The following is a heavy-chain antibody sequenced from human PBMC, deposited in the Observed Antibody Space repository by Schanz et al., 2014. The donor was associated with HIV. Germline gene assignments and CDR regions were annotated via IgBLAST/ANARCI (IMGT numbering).Heavy chain of an antibody. V-gene: IGHV3-21*06. CDR3: ARRSTPGGYYGMDV. J-gene: IGHJ6*02. Sequence: EVQLLESGGGLVQPGGSLRLSCAVSGFTFNNYAMNWVRQAPGKGLEWVSCISSSGTYIYYADSVKGRFTISRDNAKNSLYLQIDSLRTEDTAVYYCARRSTPGGYYGMDVWGQGTTVTVSS. CDR2: ISSSGTYI. CDR1: GFTFNNYA. D-gene: IGHD2-15*01.